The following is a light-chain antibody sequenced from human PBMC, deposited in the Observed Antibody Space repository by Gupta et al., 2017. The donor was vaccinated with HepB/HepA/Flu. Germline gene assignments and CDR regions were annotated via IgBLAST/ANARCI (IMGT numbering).Light chain of an antibody. Sequence: GDRVTITCRANQSISTYLNWYQQKLGKAPKLLIFAASRLQSGVPSRFSGSGSGTDFTLTISSLQAEDFATYYCQQSYRTPYTFGRGTKLE. J-gene: IGKJ2*01. CDR3: QQSYRTPYT. CDR1: QSISTY. CDR2: AAS. V-gene: IGKV1-39*01.